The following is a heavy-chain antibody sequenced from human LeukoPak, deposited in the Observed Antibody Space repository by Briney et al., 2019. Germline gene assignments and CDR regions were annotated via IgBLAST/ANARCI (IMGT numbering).Heavy chain of an antibody. J-gene: IGHJ3*02. CDR1: GYTFTGYY. V-gene: IGHV1-2*02. D-gene: IGHD6-13*01. Sequence: GASVKVSCKASGYTFTGYYMHWVRQAPGQGLEWMGWINPNSGGTNYAQKFQGRVTMTRDTSISTAYMELSRLRSDDTAVYYCAREAGWQQVGAFDIWGQGTMVTVSS. CDR2: INPNSGGT. CDR3: AREAGWQQVGAFDI.